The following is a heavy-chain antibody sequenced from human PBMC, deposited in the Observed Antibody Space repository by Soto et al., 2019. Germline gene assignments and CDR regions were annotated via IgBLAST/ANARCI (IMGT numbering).Heavy chain of an antibody. D-gene: IGHD6-19*01. V-gene: IGHV3-11*05. J-gene: IGHJ4*02. Sequence: QVQLEESGGGLVKPGGSLRLSCAASGFTFSAVYMSWIRQAPNKGLEYISSISSSGTSANYADAVKGRFNLSRANSKNSLYLQMNSLRAEDTALYYFARDRGAVTGQYFDYWGQGALVTVSS. CDR3: ARDRGAVTGQYFDY. CDR2: ISSSGTSA. CDR1: GFTFSAVY.